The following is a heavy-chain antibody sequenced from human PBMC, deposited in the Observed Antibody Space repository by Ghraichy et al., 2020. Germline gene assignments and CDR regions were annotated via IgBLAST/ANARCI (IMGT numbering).Heavy chain of an antibody. CDR3: AKDRVYSGPRYFAL. Sequence: SLNISCAASGFTFDDYAMHWVRQVPGKGLEWVSGISWNSDRIGYADSVKGRFTISRDSAKNSLYLQMDSLRAEDTALYFCAKDRVYSGPRYFALWGRGTLVTVSS. V-gene: IGHV3-9*01. CDR1: GFTFDDYA. CDR2: ISWNSDRI. D-gene: IGHD5-12*01. J-gene: IGHJ2*01.